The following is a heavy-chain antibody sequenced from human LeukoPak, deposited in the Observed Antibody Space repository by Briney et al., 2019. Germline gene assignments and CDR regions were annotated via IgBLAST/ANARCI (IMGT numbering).Heavy chain of an antibody. V-gene: IGHV4-59*01. J-gene: IGHJ5*02. CDR3: ARALVVVAATRGENWFDP. CDR2: IYYSGST. D-gene: IGHD2-15*01. CDR1: GVSISSYY. Sequence: SETLSLTCTVSGVSISSYYWSWIRQPPGKGLEWIGYIYYSGSTNYNPSLKSRVTISVDTSKNQFSLKLSSVTAADTAVYYCARALVVVAATRGENWFDPWGQGTLVTVSS.